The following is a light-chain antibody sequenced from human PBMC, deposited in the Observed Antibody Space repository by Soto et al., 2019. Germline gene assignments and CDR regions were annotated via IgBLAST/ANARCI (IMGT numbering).Light chain of an antibody. Sequence: DILLTQSPSFLSASVGDRVTITCRASQGISSYLAWFQQKPGEAPNLLISDASVIQSGVPSRFSGSGSGSEFTLTISSLQPEDFATYYCQQLHTYPYTFGQGTKVEIK. V-gene: IGKV1-9*01. CDR3: QQLHTYPYT. CDR1: QGISSY. CDR2: DAS. J-gene: IGKJ2*01.